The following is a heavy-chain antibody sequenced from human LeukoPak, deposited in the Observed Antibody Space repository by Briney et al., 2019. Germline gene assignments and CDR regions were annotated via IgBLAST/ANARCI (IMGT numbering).Heavy chain of an antibody. J-gene: IGHJ4*02. V-gene: IGHV1-18*01. D-gene: IGHD5-12*01. CDR3: ARGDSGYDFAPFDY. CDR1: GYTXTRYG. Sequence: ASVKVSCKASGYTXTRYGIIWVRQAPGQGLEWMGWISTNNGNTNYAQKLQGRVTITTDTSTSTAYMELRSLRSDDTAVYYCARGDSGYDFAPFDYWGQGTLVTVSS. CDR2: ISTNNGNT.